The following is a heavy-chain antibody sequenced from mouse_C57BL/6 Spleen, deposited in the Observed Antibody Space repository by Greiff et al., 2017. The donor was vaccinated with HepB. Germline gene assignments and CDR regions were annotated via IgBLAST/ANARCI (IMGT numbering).Heavy chain of an antibody. Sequence: VQLQQSGAELVKPGASVKMSCKASGYTFTTYPIEWMKQTHGKSLEWIGNFHPYNDDTNYNEKFKGKATLTVEKSSSTVYLELSRLTSDDSAVYYCARNQYYGSSYGYCDVWGTGTTVTVSS. CDR3: ARNQYYGSSYGYCDV. V-gene: IGHV1-47*01. CDR1: GYTFTTYP. J-gene: IGHJ1*03. CDR2: FHPYNDDT. D-gene: IGHD1-1*01.